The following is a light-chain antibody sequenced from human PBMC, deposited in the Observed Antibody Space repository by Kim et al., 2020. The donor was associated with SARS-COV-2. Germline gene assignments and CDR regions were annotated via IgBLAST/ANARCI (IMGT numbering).Light chain of an antibody. V-gene: IGLV6-57*03. CDR3: QSYDSSNQV. CDR1: SGSIASSY. CDR2: EDN. J-gene: IGLJ2*01. Sequence: GKTVTISCTRSSGSIASSYVQWYQQRPGSAPTTVIYEDNQRPSGVPDRFSGSIDSSSNSASLTISGLKSEDAADYYCQSYDSSNQVFGGGTQLTVL.